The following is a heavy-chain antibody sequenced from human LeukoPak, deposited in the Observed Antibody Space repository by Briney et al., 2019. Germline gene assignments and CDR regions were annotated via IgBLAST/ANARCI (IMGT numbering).Heavy chain of an antibody. CDR2: ISERGGST. Sequence: PGGSLRLSCVVSGITLSNYGMSWVRHAPGKGLEWVSGISERGGSTNYADSVKGRFIISRDTSKNTVYLQMNSLRVEDTAVYFCAKRGIVIRAVIIIGFHKEAYYFDYWGQTILVTVSS. J-gene: IGHJ4*02. CDR3: AKRGIVIRAVIIIGFHKEAYYFDY. CDR1: GITLSNYG. V-gene: IGHV3-23*01. D-gene: IGHD3-10*01.